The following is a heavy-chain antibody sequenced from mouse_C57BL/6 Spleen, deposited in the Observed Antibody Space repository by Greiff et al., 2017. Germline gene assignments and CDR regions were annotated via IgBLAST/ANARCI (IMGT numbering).Heavy chain of an antibody. J-gene: IGHJ1*03. CDR3: RDYDYDGYFDV. CDR1: YTFTDYYM. CDR2: YPGSGNTY. Sequence: VQLKESGPELVKPGASVKMSCKASGYTFTDYYMHWVKQKPGKGLEWIGEIYPGSGNTYYNEKFKGKATLTADTSSSTAYMQLSSLTSEDSAVYFCARDYDYDGYFDVWGTGTTVTVSS. V-gene: IGHV1-83*01. D-gene: IGHD2-4*01.